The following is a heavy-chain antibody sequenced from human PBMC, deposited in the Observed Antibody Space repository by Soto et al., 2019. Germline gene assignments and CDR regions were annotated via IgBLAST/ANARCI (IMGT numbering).Heavy chain of an antibody. D-gene: IGHD6-6*01. V-gene: IGHV3-23*01. CDR1: GFTFSNYA. Sequence: EVQLLESGGGLVQPGGSLRLSCAAAGFTFSNYAMTWVRQAPGKGLEWVSAISGSGGSAYYADSVKGRFTLSRDNSKNPVYLQMHSLRAEDTAVYYCAKDRESRDSSSPANYWGQGTLVTVSS. J-gene: IGHJ4*02. CDR2: ISGSGGSA. CDR3: AKDRESRDSSSPANY.